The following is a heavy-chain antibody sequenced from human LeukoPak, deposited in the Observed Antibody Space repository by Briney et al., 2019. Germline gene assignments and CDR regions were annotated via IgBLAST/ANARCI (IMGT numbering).Heavy chain of an antibody. CDR1: GYTFTSYD. D-gene: IGHD3-3*01. CDR2: MNPNSGNT. J-gene: IGHJ5*02. CDR3: ARVHSYYDFWSGYFTSNWFDP. V-gene: IGHV1-8*01. Sequence: ASVKVSCKASGYTFTSYDINWVRQATGQGLEWMGWMNPNSGNTGYAQKFQGRVTMTRNTSISKAYMELSSLRSEDTAVYYCARVHSYYDFWSGYFTSNWFDPWGQGTLVTVSS.